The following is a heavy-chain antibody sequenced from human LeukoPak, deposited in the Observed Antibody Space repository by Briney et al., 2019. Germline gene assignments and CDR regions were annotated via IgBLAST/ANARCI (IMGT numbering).Heavy chain of an antibody. Sequence: PGRSLRLSCAASGFTFSSYAMRWVRQAPGKGLEWVSALSDSGGSTYYADSVRGRFTISRDNSKNTLYLQMNSLRAEDTAVYYCAKVAVAAYQDYYYYMDVWGKGTTVTVSS. J-gene: IGHJ6*03. CDR2: LSDSGGST. CDR3: AKVAVAAYQDYYYYMDV. CDR1: GFTFSSYA. V-gene: IGHV3-23*01. D-gene: IGHD6-19*01.